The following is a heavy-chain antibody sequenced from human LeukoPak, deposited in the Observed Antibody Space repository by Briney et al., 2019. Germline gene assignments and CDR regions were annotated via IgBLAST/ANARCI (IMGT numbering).Heavy chain of an antibody. CDR1: GFTFSSYW. CDR3: ARGPPFDAFDI. J-gene: IGHJ3*02. CDR2: INSDGSST. Sequence: PGGSLRLSCAASGFTFSSYWMHWVRQAPGKGLVWVSRINSDGSSTSYADSVEGRFTISRDNAKNTLYLQMNSLRAEDTAVYYCARGPPFDAFDIWGQGTMVTVSS. V-gene: IGHV3-74*01.